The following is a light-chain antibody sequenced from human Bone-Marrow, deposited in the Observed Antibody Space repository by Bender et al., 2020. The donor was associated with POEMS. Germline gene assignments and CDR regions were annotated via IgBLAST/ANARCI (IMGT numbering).Light chain of an antibody. Sequence: QSVLTQPPSVSGAPGQRVTISCTGSSSNTGSGYDINWYQHLPGTAPKLLIYGYNNRPSGVPVRFSVSKSGTSASLAITGLQAEDEGDYYCQSYDNSLGGWVFGGGTKLTVL. V-gene: IGLV1-40*01. J-gene: IGLJ3*02. CDR3: QSYDNSLGGWV. CDR1: SSNTGSGYD. CDR2: GYN.